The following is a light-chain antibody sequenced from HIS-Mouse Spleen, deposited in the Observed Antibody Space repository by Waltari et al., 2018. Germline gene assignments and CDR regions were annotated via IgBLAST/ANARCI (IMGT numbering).Light chain of an antibody. Sequence: SYELTQPPSVSVSPGQTARITCSGDALPKKYAYWYQQKSGQAPVLVIYEESKRPSGMPERFSGSSSGTMATLTISGAQVEDEADYYCYSIDSSGNHRVFGGGTKLTVL. CDR1: ALPKKY. CDR3: YSIDSSGNHRV. CDR2: EES. J-gene: IGLJ2*01. V-gene: IGLV3-10*01.